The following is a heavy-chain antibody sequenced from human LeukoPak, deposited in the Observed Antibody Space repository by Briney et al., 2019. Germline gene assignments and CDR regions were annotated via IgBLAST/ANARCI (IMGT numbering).Heavy chain of an antibody. CDR2: IKQDGSGI. J-gene: IGHJ6*03. V-gene: IGHV3-7*01. D-gene: IGHD5-24*01. Sequence: GGSLRLSCAASGFTFSRFWMSWVRQAPGKGLEWVANIKQDGSGIYYLDSVKGRFTISRDNAKNSLYLQMNSLRAEDTAVYYCARRQLRGRDGYNKSLYYYYMDVWGKGTTVTVSS. CDR1: GFTFSRFW. CDR3: ARRQLRGRDGYNKSLYYYYMDV.